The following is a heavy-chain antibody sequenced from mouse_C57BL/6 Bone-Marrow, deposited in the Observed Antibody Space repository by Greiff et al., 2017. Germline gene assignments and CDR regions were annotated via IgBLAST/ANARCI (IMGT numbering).Heavy chain of an antibody. D-gene: IGHD4-1*01. CDR3: ARSGLHWDWFAY. Sequence: QVQLQQPGAELVKPGASVKMSCKASGYTFTSYWITWVKQRPGQGLEWIGDIYPGSGSTNYNEKFKSKATLTVDTSSSPAYMQLRSLTSVDSAVYYCARSGLHWDWFAYWGQGTLVTVSA. CDR1: GYTFTSYW. J-gene: IGHJ3*01. CDR2: IYPGSGST. V-gene: IGHV1-55*01.